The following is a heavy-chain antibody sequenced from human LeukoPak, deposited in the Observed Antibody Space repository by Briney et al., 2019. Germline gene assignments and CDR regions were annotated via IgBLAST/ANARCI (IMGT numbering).Heavy chain of an antibody. D-gene: IGHD3-22*01. Sequence: PSETLSLTCTVSIDSIKNYYWNWIRQPPGKGLEWIGYIYHTGNTNYNPSLKSRLSMSIDPSKNQFSLKLNSVTAADTAVYYCASFLWAGYYDSSGYRAFDIWGQGTMVTVSS. CDR1: IDSIKNYY. CDR3: ASFLWAGYYDSSGYRAFDI. J-gene: IGHJ3*02. V-gene: IGHV4-4*09. CDR2: IYHTGNT.